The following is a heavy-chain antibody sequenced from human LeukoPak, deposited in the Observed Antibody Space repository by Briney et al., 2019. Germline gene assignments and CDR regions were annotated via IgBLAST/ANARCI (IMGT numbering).Heavy chain of an antibody. CDR2: ISYDGSNK. J-gene: IGHJ3*02. Sequence: PGRSLRLSCAASGFTFSSYAMHWVRQAPGKGLEWVAVISYDGSNKYYADSVKGRFTISRDNSKNTLYLQMNSLRAEDTAVYYCARDLRGGSCYYCAFDIWGQGTMVTVSS. V-gene: IGHV3-30-3*01. CDR1: GFTFSSYA. D-gene: IGHD2-15*01. CDR3: ARDLRGGSCYYCAFDI.